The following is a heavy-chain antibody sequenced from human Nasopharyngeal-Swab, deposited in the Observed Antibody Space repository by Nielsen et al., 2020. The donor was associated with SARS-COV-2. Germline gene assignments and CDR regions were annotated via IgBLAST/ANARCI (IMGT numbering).Heavy chain of an antibody. CDR3: TRCGGSCYTGKDY. Sequence: GGSLRLSCAASGFIFSDSAIHWVRQASGKGLEWVGRIRSKGNSYATEYAALVEGRFTISRDDSKNTAYLQMNSLITEDTAVYYCTRCGGSCYTGKDYWGQGTLVTVSS. CDR2: IRSKGNSYAT. D-gene: IGHD2-15*01. J-gene: IGHJ4*02. V-gene: IGHV3-73*01. CDR1: GFIFSDSA.